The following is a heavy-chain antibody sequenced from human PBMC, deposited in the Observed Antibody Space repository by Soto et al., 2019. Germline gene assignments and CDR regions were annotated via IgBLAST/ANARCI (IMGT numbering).Heavy chain of an antibody. CDR2: IIPIFGTA. Sequence: QVQLVQSGAEVKKPGSSVKVSCKASGGTFSSYAISWVRQAPGQGLEWMGGIIPIFGTADYEQKFQGRVTITADESTSTAYMELSSLRSEDTAVYYCARDPVDTAMVSYYYYGMDVWGQGTTVTVSS. CDR3: ARDPVDTAMVSYYYYGMDV. D-gene: IGHD5-18*01. V-gene: IGHV1-69*01. CDR1: GGTFSSYA. J-gene: IGHJ6*02.